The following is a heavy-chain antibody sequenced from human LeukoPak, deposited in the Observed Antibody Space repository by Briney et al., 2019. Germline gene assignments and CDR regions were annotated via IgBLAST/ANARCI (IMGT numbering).Heavy chain of an antibody. CDR3: ARAQTRGYCSSTSCSWFDP. CDR1: GGSISSYY. V-gene: IGHV4-4*07. D-gene: IGHD2-2*01. J-gene: IGHJ5*02. CDR2: IYTSGST. Sequence: SETLSLTCTVSGGSISSYYWSWIRQPAGKGLEWIGRIYTSGSTNYNPSLKSRVTISVDTSKNQFSLKLSSVTAADTAVYYCARAQTRGYCSSTSCSWFDPWGQGTLVTVSS.